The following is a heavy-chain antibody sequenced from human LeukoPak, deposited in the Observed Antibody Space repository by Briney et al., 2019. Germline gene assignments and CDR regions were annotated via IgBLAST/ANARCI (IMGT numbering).Heavy chain of an antibody. CDR3: AKNLGSGWFFPFDS. Sequence: GASVKVSCKVSGYTLTELSMHWVRQAPGKGLEWMGGFDPEDGETIYAQKFQGRVTMTEDTSTDTAYMELNSLRAEDTALYYCAKNLGSGWFFPFDSWGQGTLVTVSS. D-gene: IGHD6-19*01. CDR2: FDPEDGET. V-gene: IGHV1-24*01. J-gene: IGHJ4*02. CDR1: GYTLTELS.